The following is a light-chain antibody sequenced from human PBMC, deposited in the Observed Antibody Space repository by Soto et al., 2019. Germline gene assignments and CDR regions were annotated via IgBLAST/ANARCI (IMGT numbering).Light chain of an antibody. CDR3: VLYMGSGLWV. V-gene: IGLV8-61*01. CDR2: NTN. CDR1: SGSVSTSYY. Sequence: QTVVTQEPSFSVSPGRTVTLTCGLTSGSVSTSYYPSWYQQTPGQAPRTLIYNTNTRSSGVPDLFSGSILVNKAALTITGAQADDESDYYCVLYMGSGLWVFGGGTKLTVL. J-gene: IGLJ3*02.